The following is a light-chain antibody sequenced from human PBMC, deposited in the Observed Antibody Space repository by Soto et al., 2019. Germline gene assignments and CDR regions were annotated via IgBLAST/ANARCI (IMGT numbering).Light chain of an antibody. CDR3: SSYAGSNNFV. J-gene: IGLJ1*01. CDR1: SSDVGTYKY. V-gene: IGLV2-8*01. CDR2: EVT. Sequence: QSVLTQPPSASGSPGQSVTISCTGTSSDVGTYKYVSWYQQHPGKAPKLMIYEVTKRPPGVPDRFSGSKSGNTASLTVSGLQAEDEADYYCSSYAGSNNFVFGTGTKV.